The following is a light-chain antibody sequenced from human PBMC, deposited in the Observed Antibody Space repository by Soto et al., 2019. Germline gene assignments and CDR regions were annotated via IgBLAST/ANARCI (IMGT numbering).Light chain of an antibody. V-gene: IGKV3-20*01. CDR3: QQYGSSGT. Sequence: ETVLTQSRSPLSFAAGERAILSCRASQSVSNNYLAWYQQKPGQAPRLLIYGASNRATGIPDRFSGSGSGTDFTLTISRLEPEDFAVYYCQQYGSSGTFGQGTKVDIK. J-gene: IGKJ1*01. CDR2: GAS. CDR1: QSVSNNY.